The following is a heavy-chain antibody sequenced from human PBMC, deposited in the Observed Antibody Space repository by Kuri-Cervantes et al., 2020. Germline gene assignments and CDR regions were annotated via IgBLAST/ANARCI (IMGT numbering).Heavy chain of an antibody. Sequence: ASVKVSCKASGYTFTSYYMHWVRQAPGLGLEWMGIINPSGGSTSYAQKFQGRVTMTRDTPTSTVYMELSSLRSEDTAVYYCARDLGGSFGWFDPWGQGTLVTVSS. CDR3: ARDLGGSFGWFDP. CDR1: GYTFTSYY. V-gene: IGHV1-46*01. J-gene: IGHJ5*02. D-gene: IGHD3-16*01. CDR2: INPSGGST.